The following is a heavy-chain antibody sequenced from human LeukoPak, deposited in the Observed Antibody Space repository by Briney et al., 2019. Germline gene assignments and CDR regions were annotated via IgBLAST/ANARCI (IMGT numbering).Heavy chain of an antibody. Sequence: GGSLRLSCAASGFTVSSNYMSWVRQAPGKVLEWVSVIYSGGSTYYADSVKGRFTISRDNSKNTLYLQMNSLRAEDTAVYYCARDGSGYCSSTSCYGPDYYYMDVWGKGTTVTISS. V-gene: IGHV3-53*01. CDR1: GFTVSSNY. CDR3: ARDGSGYCSSTSCYGPDYYYMDV. CDR2: IYSGGST. J-gene: IGHJ6*03. D-gene: IGHD2-2*01.